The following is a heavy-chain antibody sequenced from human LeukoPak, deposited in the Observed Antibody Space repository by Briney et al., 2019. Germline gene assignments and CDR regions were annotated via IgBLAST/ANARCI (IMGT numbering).Heavy chain of an antibody. D-gene: IGHD3-22*01. Sequence: SETLSLTCTVSGGSISSGSYYWSWIRQPAGKGLEWIGRIYTSGSTNYNPSLKSRVTISVDTSKNQFSLKLSSVTAADTAVYYCARSNYYDTSGWAFDIWGQETMVTVSS. CDR2: IYTSGST. J-gene: IGHJ3*02. V-gene: IGHV4-61*02. CDR1: GGSISSGSYY. CDR3: ARSNYYDTSGWAFDI.